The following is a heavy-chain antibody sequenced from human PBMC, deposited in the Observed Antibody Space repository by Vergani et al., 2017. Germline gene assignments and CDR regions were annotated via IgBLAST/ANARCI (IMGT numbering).Heavy chain of an antibody. CDR3: ARGIAVALGGYFDL. J-gene: IGHJ2*01. Sequence: QVQLQQWGAGLLKPSETLSLTCAVYGGSFSGYYWSWIRQPPGKGLEWIGEINHSGSTNYNPSLKSRVTISVDTSKNQFSLKLSSVTAADTAVYYCARGIAVALGGYFDLWGRGTLVTVSS. V-gene: IGHV4-34*01. CDR1: GGSFSGYY. CDR2: INHSGST. D-gene: IGHD6-19*01.